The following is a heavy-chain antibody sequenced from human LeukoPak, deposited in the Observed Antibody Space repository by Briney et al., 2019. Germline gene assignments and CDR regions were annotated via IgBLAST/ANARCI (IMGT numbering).Heavy chain of an antibody. D-gene: IGHD6-19*01. CDR1: GFTLRSYW. CDR2: INSEGITT. CDR3: ARDPDRSGWSTFEY. V-gene: IGHV3-74*01. J-gene: IGHJ4*02. Sequence: GGSLRLSCAASGFTLRSYWMHWVRQVPGKGLVWVSRINSEGITTTYADSVRGRFTISRDNAKNTLYLQMNSLRAEDTALYFCARDPDRSGWSTFEYWGQGTLVTVSS.